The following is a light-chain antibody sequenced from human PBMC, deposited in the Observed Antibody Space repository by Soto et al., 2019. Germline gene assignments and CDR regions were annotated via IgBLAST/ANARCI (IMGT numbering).Light chain of an antibody. CDR2: DVT. J-gene: IGLJ2*01. CDR3: CSYAGSSSFRVL. V-gene: IGLV2-11*01. Sequence: QSALTQPLSVSGSPGQSVTISCTGTNSDVGTYNYVSWYQQHPGKAPKLIIYDVTKRPSGVPDRFSGSKSGNTASLIISGLQAADEAEYYCCCCSYAGSSSFRVLFGGGTKLTVL. CDR1: NSDVGTYNY.